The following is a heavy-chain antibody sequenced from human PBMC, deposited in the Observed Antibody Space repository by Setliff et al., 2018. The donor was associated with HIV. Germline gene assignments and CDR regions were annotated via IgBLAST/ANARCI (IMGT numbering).Heavy chain of an antibody. CDR2: IIPALGTA. J-gene: IGHJ6*03. CDR1: GGSFSSFT. D-gene: IGHD3-3*01. V-gene: IGHV1-69*13. Sequence: SVKVSCKASGGSFSSFTISWVRQAPGQGLEWMGGIIPALGTANYAQKFKGRLTITADESTSTVYMELSSLRSEDTAVYYCARGLSIFGVATPGFYSFMDVWGKGTTVTVS. CDR3: ARGLSIFGVATPGFYSFMDV.